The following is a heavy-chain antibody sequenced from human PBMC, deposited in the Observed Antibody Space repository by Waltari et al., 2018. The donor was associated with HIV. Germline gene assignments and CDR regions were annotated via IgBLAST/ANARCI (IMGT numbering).Heavy chain of an antibody. Sequence: QVQLVESGGGVVQPGRSLRLSCAASGFTFSSYAMHWVRQAPGKGLEWVAVISYDGSNKYYADSVKGRFTISRDNSKNTLYLQMNSLRAEDTAVYYCARLVVAAIPGMDVWGQGTTVTVSS. CDR1: GFTFSSYA. CDR3: ARLVVAAIPGMDV. V-gene: IGHV3-30*04. J-gene: IGHJ6*02. D-gene: IGHD2-15*01. CDR2: ISYDGSNK.